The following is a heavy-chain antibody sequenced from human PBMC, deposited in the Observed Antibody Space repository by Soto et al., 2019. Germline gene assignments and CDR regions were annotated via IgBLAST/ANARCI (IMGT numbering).Heavy chain of an antibody. CDR1: GGSISTSGFY. CDR3: ARQDDYYDSSGYYYFDS. J-gene: IGHJ4*02. D-gene: IGHD3-22*01. CDR2: MFYSGST. Sequence: QLQLQESGPGLVKPSETLSLTCTVSGGSISTSGFYWGWIRQPPGKGLEWIGSMFYSGSTYYNPSLKSRVTIYVDTAKNQFSLKLSSVTAADTALYYCARQDDYYDSSGYYYFDSWGQGTLVTVSS. V-gene: IGHV4-39*01.